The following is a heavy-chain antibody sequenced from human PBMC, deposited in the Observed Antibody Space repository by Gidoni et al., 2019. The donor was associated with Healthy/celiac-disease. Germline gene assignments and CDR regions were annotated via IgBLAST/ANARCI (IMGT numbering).Heavy chain of an antibody. CDR3: AREGRIPQLDY. CDR2: IYYSGST. J-gene: IGHJ4*02. V-gene: IGHV4-59*08. D-gene: IGHD2-15*01. CDR1: GGSISSYY. Sequence: QVQLQESGPGLVKPSETLSLTCTVTGGSISSYYWSWIRQPPGKGLEWIGYIYYSGSTNYTPSLKSRVTISVDTSKNQFSLKLSSVTAADTAVYYCAREGRIPQLDYWGQGTLVTVSS.